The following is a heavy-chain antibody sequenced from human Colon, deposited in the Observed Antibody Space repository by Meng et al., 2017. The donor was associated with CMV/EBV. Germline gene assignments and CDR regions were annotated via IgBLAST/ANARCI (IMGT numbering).Heavy chain of an antibody. CDR1: GFSFSHFG. J-gene: IGHJ4*02. V-gene: IGHV3-30*02. CDR3: ARDVGGFCRSTACHARNDY. CDR2: IQNDESKE. D-gene: IGHD2-2*01. Sequence: GESLKISCVGAGFSFSHFGMHWVRQTAGKGLEWVTFIQNDESKEDYVDSVKGRVTTSRDNAKSSLYLQMTNLRADDTAVYYCARDVGGFCRSTACHARNDYWGRGTLVTVSS.